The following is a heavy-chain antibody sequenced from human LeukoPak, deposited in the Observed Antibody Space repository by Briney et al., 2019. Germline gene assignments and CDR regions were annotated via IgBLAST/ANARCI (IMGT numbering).Heavy chain of an antibody. Sequence: SETLSLTCAVYGGSFSGYYWGWIRQPPGKGLEWIGSIYYSGSTYYNPSLKSRVTISVDTSKNQFSLKLSSVTAADTAVYYCARLTYYYDSSGYTEVDYWGQGTLVTVSS. CDR2: IYYSGST. D-gene: IGHD3-22*01. J-gene: IGHJ4*02. CDR3: ARLTYYYDSSGYTEVDY. CDR1: GGSFSGYY. V-gene: IGHV4-39*01.